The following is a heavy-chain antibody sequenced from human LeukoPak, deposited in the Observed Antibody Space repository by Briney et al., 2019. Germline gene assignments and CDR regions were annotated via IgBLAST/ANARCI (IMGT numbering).Heavy chain of an antibody. CDR2: IYHSGST. Sequence: SETLSLTCTVSGYSISSGYYWGWIRQPPGKGLEWIGSIYHSGSTYYNPSLKSRVTISVDTSKNQFSLKLSSVTAADTAVYYCASGYYYGSGSYLGYWGQGTLVTVSS. D-gene: IGHD3-10*01. V-gene: IGHV4-38-2*02. CDR3: ASGYYYGSGSYLGY. J-gene: IGHJ4*02. CDR1: GYSISSGYY.